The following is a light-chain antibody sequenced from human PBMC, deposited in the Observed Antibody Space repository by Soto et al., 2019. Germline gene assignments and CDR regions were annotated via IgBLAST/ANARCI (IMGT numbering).Light chain of an antibody. CDR1: QSVSSNY. J-gene: IGKJ1*01. CDR3: QQYGSSPT. V-gene: IGKV3-20*01. Sequence: ETVLTQSPGTLSLSPGERATLSCRSSQSVSSNYLAWYQQKPGQAPRLLIYDVSSRATGIPDRFSGSGSGTDFTLTISSLEPEDFEMYYCQQYGSSPTFGQGTKVEIK. CDR2: DVS.